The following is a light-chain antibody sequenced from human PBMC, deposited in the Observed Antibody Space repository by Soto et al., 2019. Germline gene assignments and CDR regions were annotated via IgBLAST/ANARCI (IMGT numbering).Light chain of an antibody. CDR3: MQVLQTPPT. Sequence: EIVMTQSPLSLPVTPGEPASNSCRSSQSLLQSNGNNQLGWVLQKPGQSPQLLMYLGSSRASGVPDRFSGSGSGTDFTLKISRVEPEDVGVYYCMQVLQTPPTFGGGTKVEIK. CDR1: QSLLQSNGNNQ. CDR2: LGS. J-gene: IGKJ4*01. V-gene: IGKV2-28*01.